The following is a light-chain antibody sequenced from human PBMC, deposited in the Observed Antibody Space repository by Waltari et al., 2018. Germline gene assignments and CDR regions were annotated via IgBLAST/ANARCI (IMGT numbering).Light chain of an antibody. CDR1: QSLLHSDGKTY. CDR3: LQSIQPLT. CDR2: EAS. Sequence: DIVMTQTPLSLSVTPGQPASISCKSIQSLLHSDGKTYLYWYLQKPGQSPQLLIYEASNRFAGVPDRFSGSGSGTDFTLKISRVEAEDVGVYYCLQSIQPLTFGPGTKVDFK. V-gene: IGKV2D-29*02. J-gene: IGKJ3*01.